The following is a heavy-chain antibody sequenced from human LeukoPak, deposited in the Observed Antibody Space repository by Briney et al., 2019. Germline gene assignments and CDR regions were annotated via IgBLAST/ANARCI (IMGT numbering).Heavy chain of an antibody. CDR2: IYTSGST. J-gene: IGHJ4*02. V-gene: IGHV4-4*09. D-gene: IGHD5-18*01. Sequence: SETLSLTCTVSGGSISSYYRSWIRQPPGKGLEWIGYIYTSGSTNYNPSLKSRVTISVDTSKNLFSLKLTSVTAADTAVYYCARRGLKPYTYGYYFDYWGQGTLVTVSS. CDR1: GGSISSYY. CDR3: ARRGLKPYTYGYYFDY.